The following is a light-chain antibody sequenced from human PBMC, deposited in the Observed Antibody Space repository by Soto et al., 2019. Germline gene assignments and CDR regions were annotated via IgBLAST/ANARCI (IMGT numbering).Light chain of an antibody. CDR1: QSVSSSY. CDR2: VAT. J-gene: IGKJ1*01. V-gene: IGKV3-20*01. CDR3: QQYGSSFRT. Sequence: EIVLTQSPGTLSLSPGERATLSCRASQSVSSSYLAWYQKRPGQAPRLLIYVATIRATGIPDRFSGSGSGTDFTLTISRVEPEDFAVYYCQQYGSSFRTFGQGTKVEIK.